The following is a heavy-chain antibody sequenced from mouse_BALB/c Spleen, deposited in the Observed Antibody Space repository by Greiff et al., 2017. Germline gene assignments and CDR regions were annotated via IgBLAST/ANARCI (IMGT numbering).Heavy chain of an antibody. Sequence: EVKLMASGPELVKPGASVKIPCKASGYTFTDYNMHWVKQSHGKSLEWIGDINPNNGGTIYNQTFKGKATLTVDKSSSTAYMELRILTSEDTAVYYCARGLIATVVATEGSMDYWGQGTSVTVSS. CDR3: ARGLIATVVATEGSMDY. CDR2: INPNNGGT. J-gene: IGHJ4*01. CDR1: GYTFTDYN. D-gene: IGHD1-1*01. V-gene: IGHV1-18*01.